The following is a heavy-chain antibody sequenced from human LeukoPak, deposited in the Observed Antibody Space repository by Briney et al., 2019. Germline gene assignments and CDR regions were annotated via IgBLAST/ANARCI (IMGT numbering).Heavy chain of an antibody. CDR1: GHRFTDNW. Sequence: GESLKISCKGSGHRFTDNWLGWGRQRPGKGLEWMGFIYPGDSNTRYSPSFQGQVTISVDKSISTAYLQWGSLTASDTAMYYCARDHSSSWYTIKYNWFDPWGQGTLVTVSS. D-gene: IGHD6-13*01. CDR3: ARDHSSSWYTIKYNWFDP. CDR2: IYPGDSNT. V-gene: IGHV5-51*01. J-gene: IGHJ5*02.